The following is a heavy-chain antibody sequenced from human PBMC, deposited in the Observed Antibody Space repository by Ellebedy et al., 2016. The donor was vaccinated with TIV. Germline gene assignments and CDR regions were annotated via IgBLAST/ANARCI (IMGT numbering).Heavy chain of an antibody. V-gene: IGHV4-34*01. Sequence: SETLSLTCTVSGGSISSYYWGWIRQPPGKGLEWIGEINHSGSTNYNPSLKSRVTISVDTSKNQFSLKLSSVTAADTAVYYCARHGLVRPWNWFDPWGQGTLVTVSS. D-gene: IGHD3-10*01. CDR3: ARHGLVRPWNWFDP. J-gene: IGHJ5*02. CDR1: GGSISSYY. CDR2: INHSGST.